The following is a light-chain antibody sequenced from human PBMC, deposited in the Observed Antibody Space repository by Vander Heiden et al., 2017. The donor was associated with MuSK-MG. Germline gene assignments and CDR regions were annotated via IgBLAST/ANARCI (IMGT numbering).Light chain of an antibody. CDR1: QSVSGY. J-gene: IGKJ2*01. V-gene: IGKV3-15*01. Sequence: EIVMTQSPVTLSVSPGERATLSCRASQSVSGYLAWYQQKPGQAPRLLIYGAATRASGIPARFSGSGYGTEFTLTISSPESEDSAVYSCQQYNNWSYTFGQGTKLEIK. CDR2: GAA. CDR3: QQYNNWSYT.